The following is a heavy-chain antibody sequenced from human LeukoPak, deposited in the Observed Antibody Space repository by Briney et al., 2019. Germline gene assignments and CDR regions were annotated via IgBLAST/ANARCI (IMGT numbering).Heavy chain of an antibody. Sequence: SETLSLTCTVSGASISSYYWSWIRQPPGKGLEWIGYIYYSGSTYYNPSLKSRLTISVDTSKNQFSLKLSSVTAADTAVYYCARSYGDYITGAYAFDVWGQGTMVTVSS. CDR3: ARSYGDYITGAYAFDV. CDR2: IYYSGST. J-gene: IGHJ3*01. CDR1: GASISSYY. V-gene: IGHV4-59*08. D-gene: IGHD4-17*01.